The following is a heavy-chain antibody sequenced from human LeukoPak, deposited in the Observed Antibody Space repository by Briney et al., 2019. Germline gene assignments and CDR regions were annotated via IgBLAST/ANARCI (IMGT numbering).Heavy chain of an antibody. J-gene: IGHJ4*02. V-gene: IGHV3-7*01. CDR2: IKQDGSEK. CDR3: ASTLQVGATDFDY. D-gene: IGHD1-26*01. CDR1: GFTFSSYW. Sequence: GGSLRLSCAASGFTFSSYWMSWVRQAPGKGLEWVANIKQDGSEKYYVDSVKGRFTISRDNAKNSLYLQMNSLRAEDTAVYYCASTLQVGATDFDYWGQGTLVTVSS.